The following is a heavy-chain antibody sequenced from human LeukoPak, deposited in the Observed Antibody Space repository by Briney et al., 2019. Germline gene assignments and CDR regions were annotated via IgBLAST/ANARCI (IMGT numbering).Heavy chain of an antibody. Sequence: GSLRLSCAASGFTFSSYSMNWVRQAPGKGLEWMGSIYYSGSTYYNPSLKSRVTISVDTSKNQFSLMLSSVTAADTAVFYCARHDRWELLYYFDYWGQGTLVTVSS. D-gene: IGHD1-26*01. V-gene: IGHV4-39*01. CDR3: ARHDRWELLYYFDY. CDR2: IYYSGST. CDR1: GFTFSSYSMN. J-gene: IGHJ4*02.